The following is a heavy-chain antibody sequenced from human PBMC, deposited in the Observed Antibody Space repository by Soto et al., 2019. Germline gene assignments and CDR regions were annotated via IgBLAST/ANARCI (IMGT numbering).Heavy chain of an antibody. D-gene: IGHD2-15*01. J-gene: IGHJ4*02. CDR2: INHSGST. V-gene: IGHV4-34*01. CDR1: GGSFSGYY. Sequence: SETLSLTCAVYGGSFSGYYWSWIHQPPGKGLEWIGEINHSGSTNYNPSLKSRVTISVDTSKNQFSLKLSSVTAADTAVYYCARDVVVAATDYWGQGTLVTVSS. CDR3: ARDVVVAATDY.